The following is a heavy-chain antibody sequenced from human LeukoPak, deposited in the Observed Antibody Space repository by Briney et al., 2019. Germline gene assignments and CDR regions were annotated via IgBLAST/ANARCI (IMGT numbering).Heavy chain of an antibody. Sequence: GGSLRLSCAASGFTFSSYAMSWVRQAPGKGLEWVSTTSSNGGITYYADSVKGRFTISRDNSKNTLYLQMNCLRAEDTAVYYCARNSSGWYSPFDYWGQGTLVTVSS. V-gene: IGHV3-23*01. J-gene: IGHJ4*02. CDR2: TSSNGGIT. CDR1: GFTFSSYA. D-gene: IGHD6-19*01. CDR3: ARNSSGWYSPFDY.